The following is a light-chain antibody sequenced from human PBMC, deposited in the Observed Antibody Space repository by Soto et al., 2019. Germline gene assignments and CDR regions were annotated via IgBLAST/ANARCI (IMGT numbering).Light chain of an antibody. Sequence: DIQMTQSPSSLSASVGDRVTITCQASQDINNYLNWFQQKPGQAPKLLIYDASNLQTGVPSRFSGSGSGTDFTFTISSLQPEDIGTYYCQQYDNVPRTFGQGTRLGI. CDR2: DAS. J-gene: IGKJ2*01. V-gene: IGKV1-33*01. CDR3: QQYDNVPRT. CDR1: QDINNY.